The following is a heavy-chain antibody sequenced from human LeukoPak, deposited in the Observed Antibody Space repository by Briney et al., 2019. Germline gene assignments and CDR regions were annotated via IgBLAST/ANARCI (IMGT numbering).Heavy chain of an antibody. J-gene: IGHJ5*01. V-gene: IGHV5-51*01. CDR2: IYPGDSDT. D-gene: IGHD6-19*01. CDR3: ARLVVAGNSWFDP. CDR1: GFSFTSHW. Sequence: GESLKISCKGSGFSFTSHWIAWVRQMPGKGLEWMGIIYPGDSDTRYSPSFQGQDTISVDKSISTAYLQWGSLKASDIGMYYCARLVVAGNSWFDPWGQGTLVTVSS.